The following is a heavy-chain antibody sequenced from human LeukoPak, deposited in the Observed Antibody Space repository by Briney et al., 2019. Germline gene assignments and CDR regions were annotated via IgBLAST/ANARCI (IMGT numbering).Heavy chain of an antibody. CDR1: VYTFNAYD. D-gene: IGHD3-3*01. J-gene: IGHJ5*02. Sequence: ASVKVSCTASVYTFNAYDMHSVRQAPGQGLEWMGWINPNSGGTNYAQKFQGRVTMTRDTSISTAYMELNRLRSDDTAVYYCSRVYRLRFFGVDDNWFDPWGQGTLVTVSS. CDR3: SRVYRLRFFGVDDNWFDP. V-gene: IGHV1-2*02. CDR2: INPNSGGT.